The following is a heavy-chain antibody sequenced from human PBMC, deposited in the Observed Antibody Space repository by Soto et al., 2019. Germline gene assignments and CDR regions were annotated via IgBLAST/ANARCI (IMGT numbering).Heavy chain of an antibody. CDR3: ARSYSGSYYPEYFQH. J-gene: IGHJ1*01. CDR1: GGSISSYY. Sequence: PSDTLSLTCTVSGGSISSYYWSWIRQPAGKGLEWIGRIYTSGSTNYNPSLKSRVTMSVDTSKNQFSLKLSSVTAAETAVYYCARSYSGSYYPEYFQHWGQGTLVTVSS. CDR2: IYTSGST. D-gene: IGHD1-26*01. V-gene: IGHV4-4*07.